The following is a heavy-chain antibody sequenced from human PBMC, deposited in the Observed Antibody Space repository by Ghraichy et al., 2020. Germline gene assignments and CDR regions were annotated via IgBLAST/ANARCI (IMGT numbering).Heavy chain of an antibody. CDR3: ARLKADAYNWNY. Sequence: GGSLRLSCAASGFTFSSYWMHWVRQAPGKGLVWVSRINSDGSSTSYVDSVKGRFTISRDNAKNTLYLQMNSLRAEDTAVYYCARLKADAYNWNYWGQGTLVTVSS. CDR1: GFTFSSYW. D-gene: IGHD5-24*01. J-gene: IGHJ4*02. CDR2: INSDGSST. V-gene: IGHV3-74*01.